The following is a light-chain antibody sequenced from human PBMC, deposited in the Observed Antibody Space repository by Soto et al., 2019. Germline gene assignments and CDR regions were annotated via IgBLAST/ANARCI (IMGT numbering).Light chain of an antibody. V-gene: IGKV3-20*01. CDR3: QQYATILWT. J-gene: IGKJ1*01. CDR2: GAS. CDR1: QSISSRY. Sequence: ENVLTQSPGTLSLSPGERATLSCRASQSISSRYVAWYQQKPGQAPRILMYGASTRAPGIPDRFSGGGSGTDFTLTISRLEPEDFAVYYCQQYATILWTFGQGTKVEIK.